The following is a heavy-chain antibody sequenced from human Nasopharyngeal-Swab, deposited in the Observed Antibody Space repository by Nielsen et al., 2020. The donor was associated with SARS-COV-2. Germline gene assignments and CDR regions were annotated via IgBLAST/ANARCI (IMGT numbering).Heavy chain of an antibody. CDR2: RSYDGSNK. CDR3: ARGVGAVYYFDY. J-gene: IGHJ4*02. D-gene: IGHD1-26*01. CDR1: GFTFSSYG. V-gene: IGHV3-33*05. Sequence: GGSLRLFCAASGFTFSSYGIHWVRQAQGKGLEWVAVRSYDGSNKYYADSVKGRFTISRDNSKNTLYLQMNSLRAEDTAVYYCARGVGAVYYFDYWGQGTLVTVSS.